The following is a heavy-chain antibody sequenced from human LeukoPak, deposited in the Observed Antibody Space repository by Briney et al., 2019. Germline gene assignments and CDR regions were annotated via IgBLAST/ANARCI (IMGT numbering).Heavy chain of an antibody. J-gene: IGHJ5*02. CDR2: INHSGST. CDR3: ARALGYCSGGSCTRGYNWFDP. CDR1: GGSFSGYY. D-gene: IGHD2-15*01. V-gene: IGHV4-34*01. Sequence: SETLSLTCAVYGGSFSGYYWSWIRQPPGKGLEWLGEINHSGSTNYNPSLKSRVTISVDTSMNHFSLKLSFVTTADTAVYYCARALGYCSGGSCTRGYNWFDPWGQGTLVTVPS.